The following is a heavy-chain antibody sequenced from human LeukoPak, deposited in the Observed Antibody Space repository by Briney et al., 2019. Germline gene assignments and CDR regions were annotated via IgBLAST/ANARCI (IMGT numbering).Heavy chain of an antibody. J-gene: IGHJ4*02. D-gene: IGHD6-6*01. CDR2: FYYDGST. Sequence: PSETLSLTCSVSGVSISNYYWSWIRQPPGKGLEWIAFFYYDGSTNYNPSLKSRATISVDTSKNQYSLNLSSVTPADTAVYYCARGGASSKFFDAWGQGTLVTVSS. V-gene: IGHV4-59*01. CDR1: GVSISNYY. CDR3: ARGGASSKFFDA.